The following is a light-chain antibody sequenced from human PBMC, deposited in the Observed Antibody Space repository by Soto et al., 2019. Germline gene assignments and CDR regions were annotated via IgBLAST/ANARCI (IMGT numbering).Light chain of an antibody. Sequence: EIVLTQSPGTLSLSPGERATISCRASQSISCSNLAWYQQKPGRTPRLLLYGASNRAAGIPDRFSGSGSGTDFTLTISRLEAEDFVMYYCHQYGRTPDWDRWTFGQGTKVEVK. J-gene: IGKJ1*01. V-gene: IGKV3-20*01. CDR3: HQYGRTPDWDRWT. CDR1: QSISCSN. CDR2: GAS.